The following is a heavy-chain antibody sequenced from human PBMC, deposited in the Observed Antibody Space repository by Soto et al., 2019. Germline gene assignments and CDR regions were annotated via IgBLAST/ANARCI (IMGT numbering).Heavy chain of an antibody. CDR3: AKGRSSMIVVVMDY. V-gene: IGHV3-9*01. J-gene: IGHJ4*02. CDR2: ITWNSGHI. Sequence: PGGSLRLSCVASGFNFDDSAMNWVRQVPGKGLEWVSGITWNSGHILYADSVKGRFTISRDSAKKSLYLELNSLRPEDTALYYCAKGRSSMIVVVMDYWGQGTPVTVSS. D-gene: IGHD3-22*01. CDR1: GFNFDDSA.